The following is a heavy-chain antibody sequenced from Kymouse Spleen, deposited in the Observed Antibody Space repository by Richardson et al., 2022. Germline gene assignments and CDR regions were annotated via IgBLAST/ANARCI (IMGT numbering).Heavy chain of an antibody. J-gene: IGHJ4*02. V-gene: IGHV4-34*01. CDR2: INHSGST. D-gene: IGHD3-10*01. Sequence: QVQLQQWGAGLLKPSETLSLTCAVYGGSFSGYYWSWIRQPPGKGLEWIGEINHSGSTNYNPSLKSRVTISVDTSKNQFSLKLSSVTAADTAVYYCAREGDYYGSGSYFDYWGQGTLVTVSS. CDR1: GGSFSGYY. CDR3: AREGDYYGSGSYFDY.